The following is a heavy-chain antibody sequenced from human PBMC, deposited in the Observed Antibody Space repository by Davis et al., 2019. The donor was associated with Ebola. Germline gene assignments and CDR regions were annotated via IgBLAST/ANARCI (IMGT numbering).Heavy chain of an antibody. CDR1: GGTFSSYA. Sequence: AASVKVSCKASGGTFSSYAISWVRQAPGQGLEWMGRIIPFLDIANYAQRFQGRVTITADESTSTAYMELSSLRSEDTAVYYCAPIGLHQGPIGLPPGTLLQEHLWG. V-gene: IGHV1-69*04. CDR3: APIGLHQGPIGLPPGTLLQEHL. CDR2: IIPFLDIA. J-gene: IGHJ6*01.